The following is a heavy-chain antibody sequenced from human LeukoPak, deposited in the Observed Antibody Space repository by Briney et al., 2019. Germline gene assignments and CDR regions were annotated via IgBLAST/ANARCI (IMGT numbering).Heavy chain of an antibody. CDR2: INPNSGGT. CDR1: GYTFTGYA. V-gene: IGHV1-2*02. CDR3: ARFVVVVAENYFDY. J-gene: IGHJ4*02. D-gene: IGHD2-15*01. Sequence: GASVKVSCKASGYTFTGYAISWVRQAPGQGLEWMGWINPNSGGTNYAQKFQGRVTMTRDTSISTAYMELSRLRSDDTAVYYCARFVVVVAENYFDYWGQGTLVTVSS.